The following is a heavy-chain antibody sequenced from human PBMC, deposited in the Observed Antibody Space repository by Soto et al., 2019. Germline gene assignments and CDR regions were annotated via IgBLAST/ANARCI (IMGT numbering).Heavy chain of an antibody. J-gene: IGHJ3*02. V-gene: IGHV3-53*01. CDR2: SYSGGST. D-gene: IGHD6-13*01. Sequence: EVQLVESGGGLIQPGGSLRLSCAASGFTVSSNYMSWVRQAPGKGLEWVSVSYSGGSTYYADSVKGRFTNSRDNSQNTMNRQMNNLRADDTAVYYCARDLLSSSWYDAFDIWGQGTMVTVSS. CDR3: ARDLLSSSWYDAFDI. CDR1: GFTVSSNY.